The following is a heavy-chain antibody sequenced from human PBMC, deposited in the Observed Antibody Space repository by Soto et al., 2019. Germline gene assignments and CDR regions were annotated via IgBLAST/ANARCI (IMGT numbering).Heavy chain of an antibody. CDR2: IYHSGST. Sequence: SETLSLTCAVSGYSISSGYYWGWIRQPPGKGLEWIGSIYHSGSTYYNPSLKSRVTISVDTSKNQFSLKLSSVTAADTAVYYCARVTGGSPYYFDYWGQGTLVTVSS. J-gene: IGHJ4*02. CDR1: GYSISSGYY. CDR3: ARVTGGSPYYFDY. D-gene: IGHD1-26*01. V-gene: IGHV4-38-2*01.